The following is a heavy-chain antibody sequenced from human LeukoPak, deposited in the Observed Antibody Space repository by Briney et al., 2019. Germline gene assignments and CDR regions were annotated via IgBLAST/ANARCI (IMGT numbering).Heavy chain of an antibody. D-gene: IGHD6-19*01. J-gene: IGHJ4*02. CDR1: GFTFSSYE. CDR3: ARADSSGWGSLDY. Sequence: GGSLRLSCAASGFTFSSYEMNWVRQAPGKGLEWVSYISSSGSTIYYADSVKGRFTISRDNAKNSLYLQMNSLRAEDTAVYYCARADSSGWGSLDYWGQGTLVTVSA. V-gene: IGHV3-48*03. CDR2: ISSSGSTI.